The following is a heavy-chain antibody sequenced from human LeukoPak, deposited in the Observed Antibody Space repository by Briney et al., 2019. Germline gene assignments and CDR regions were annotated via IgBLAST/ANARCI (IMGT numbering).Heavy chain of an antibody. CDR2: ISGSGGST. CDR1: GFTFSSYA. J-gene: IGHJ4*02. V-gene: IGHV3-23*01. Sequence: GGSLRLSCAASGFTFSSYAMSWVRQAPGKGLEWVSAISGSGGSTYYADSVKGRFTTSRDNSKNTLYLQMNSLRAEDTAVYYCAAVVTAKYYFDYWGQGTLVTVSS. D-gene: IGHD2-21*02. CDR3: AAVVTAKYYFDY.